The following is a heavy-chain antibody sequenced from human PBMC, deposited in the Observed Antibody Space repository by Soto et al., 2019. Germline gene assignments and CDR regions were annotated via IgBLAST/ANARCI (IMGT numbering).Heavy chain of an antibody. CDR3: ARDPLWGTAMVLWYFDL. CDR2: ISYDGSNK. Sequence: GGSLRLSCAASGLTFSSYAMRWVRQAPGKGLEWVAVISYDGSNKYYADSVKGRFTISRDNSKNTLYLQMNSLRAEDTAVYYCARDPLWGTAMVLWYFDLWGRGTLVTVSS. V-gene: IGHV3-30-3*01. CDR1: GLTFSSYA. D-gene: IGHD5-18*01. J-gene: IGHJ2*01.